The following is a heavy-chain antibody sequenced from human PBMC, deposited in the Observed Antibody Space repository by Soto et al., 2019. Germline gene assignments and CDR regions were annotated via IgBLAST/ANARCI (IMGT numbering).Heavy chain of an antibody. V-gene: IGHV3-23*01. Sequence: GGSLRLSCAASGFTFSSYAMSWVRQAPGKGLEWVSAISGSGGSTYYGDSVKGRYTSSKDNSKNTLYLQMNSLRAEDTAVYYCAKLAVAGTIDYWGQGTLVTVSS. CDR3: AKLAVAGTIDY. D-gene: IGHD6-19*01. CDR1: GFTFSSYA. CDR2: ISGSGGST. J-gene: IGHJ4*02.